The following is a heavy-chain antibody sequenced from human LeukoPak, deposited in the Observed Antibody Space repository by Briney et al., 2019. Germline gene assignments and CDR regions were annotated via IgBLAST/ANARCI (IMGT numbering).Heavy chain of an antibody. CDR2: ISWNSGSI. CDR1: GFTFDDYA. J-gene: IGHJ4*02. V-gene: IGHV3-9*03. Sequence: GGSLRLSCAASGFTFDDYAMHWVRQAPGKGLEWVSGISWNSGSIGYADSVKGRFTISRDNAKNSLYLQMNSLRAEDMALYYCAKANYYDSSGALDYWGQGTLVTVSS. CDR3: AKANYYDSSGALDY. D-gene: IGHD3-22*01.